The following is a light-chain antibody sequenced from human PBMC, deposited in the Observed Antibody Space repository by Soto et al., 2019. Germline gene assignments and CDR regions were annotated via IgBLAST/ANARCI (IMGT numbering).Light chain of an antibody. CDR3: SSYTSSSTWV. Sequence: QSALTQPASVSGSPGQSITISCTGTSSDVGGYNYVSWYQQHPGKAPKLMIYDVSNRPSGVSNRVSGSKSGNTASLTISGLQAGDEADYYCSSYTSSSTWVFGGGTKLTVL. CDR1: SSDVGGYNY. J-gene: IGLJ3*02. V-gene: IGLV2-14*01. CDR2: DVS.